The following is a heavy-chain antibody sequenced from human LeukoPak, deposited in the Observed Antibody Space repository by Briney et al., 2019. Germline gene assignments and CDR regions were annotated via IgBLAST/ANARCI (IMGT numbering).Heavy chain of an antibody. CDR2: INPSGGST. D-gene: IGHD3-10*01. V-gene: IGHV1-46*01. J-gene: IGHJ4*02. Sequence: GASVKVSCKASGYTFTSYYMHWVRQASGQGLEWMGIINPSGGSTSYAQKFQGRVTMTRDTSTSTVYMELSSLRSEDTAVYYCAMRITMVRGVIIGDYWGQGTLVTVSS. CDR3: AMRITMVRGVIIGDY. CDR1: GYTFTSYY.